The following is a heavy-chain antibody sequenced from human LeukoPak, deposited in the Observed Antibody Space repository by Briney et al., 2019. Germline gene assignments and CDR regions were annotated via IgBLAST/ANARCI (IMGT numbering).Heavy chain of an antibody. CDR3: ASSIVYCSSTSCYFN. CDR2: INPNSGGT. Sequence: ASVKVSCKASGYTFTGYYMHCVRQAPGQGLEWMGWINPNSGGTNYAQKFQGRVTMTRDTSIRTAYMEMSRLRSDDTAVYYCASSIVYCSSTSCYFNWGQGTLVTVSS. D-gene: IGHD2-2*01. CDR1: GYTFTGYY. J-gene: IGHJ4*02. V-gene: IGHV1-2*02.